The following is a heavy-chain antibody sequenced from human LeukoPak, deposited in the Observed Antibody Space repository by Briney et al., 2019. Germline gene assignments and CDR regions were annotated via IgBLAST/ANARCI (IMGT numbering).Heavy chain of an antibody. V-gene: IGHV3-48*01. D-gene: IGHD2-8*01. J-gene: IGHJ3*02. CDR2: VSSSGTTT. CDR3: AKSLYPDAFDI. CDR1: GFTFSSYS. Sequence: GGSLRLSCAASGFTFSSYSMNWVRQAPGKGLEWLSYVSSSGTTTYYADSVRGRFTISRDNAKNSLYLQMISLRAEDTAVYYCAKSLYPDAFDIWGPGTMVTVS.